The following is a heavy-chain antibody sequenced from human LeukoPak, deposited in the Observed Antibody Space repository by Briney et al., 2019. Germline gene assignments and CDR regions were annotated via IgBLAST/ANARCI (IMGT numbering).Heavy chain of an antibody. CDR2: IYYSGNT. CDR1: GYSISSNNW. Sequence: SETLSLTCTVSGYSISSNNWWGWIRPAPGKGLEGIGYIYYSGNTYYNPSLKSRVTMSVDTSKNQFSLKLSSVTAVDTAVYYCARTAYYGSGTQGWFDPWGQGALVTVSS. V-gene: IGHV4-28*01. J-gene: IGHJ5*02. CDR3: ARTAYYGSGTQGWFDP. D-gene: IGHD3-10*01.